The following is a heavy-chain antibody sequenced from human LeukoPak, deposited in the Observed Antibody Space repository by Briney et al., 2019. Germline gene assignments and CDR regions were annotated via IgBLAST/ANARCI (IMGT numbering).Heavy chain of an antibody. D-gene: IGHD6-6*01. Sequence: GASVKVSCKAAGYTFTSYYMHGVRQAPGQGREWMGIINPSGGSTSYAQKFQGRVTITRDMSTSTVYMELSSLRSEDTAVYYCARAPDSYSSSPEYFQHWGQGTLVTVSS. V-gene: IGHV1-46*01. J-gene: IGHJ1*01. CDR3: ARAPDSYSSSPEYFQH. CDR1: GYTFTSYY. CDR2: INPSGGST.